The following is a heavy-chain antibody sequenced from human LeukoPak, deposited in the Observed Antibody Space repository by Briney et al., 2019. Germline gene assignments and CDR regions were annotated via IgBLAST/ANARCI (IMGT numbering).Heavy chain of an antibody. CDR3: AKDRELLKHGDAFDI. V-gene: IGHV3-23*01. Sequence: GGALRLSCAASGFTFSCYRMSGVRQAPGRGLEWVSSNSGCWCSTKYAESVKGQFTIYRDNSKNTLYLQMNSLRAEDTAVYYCAKDRELLKHGDAFDIWGQGTMVTVSS. CDR2: NSGCWCST. J-gene: IGHJ3*02. CDR1: GFTFSCYR. D-gene: IGHD1-26*01.